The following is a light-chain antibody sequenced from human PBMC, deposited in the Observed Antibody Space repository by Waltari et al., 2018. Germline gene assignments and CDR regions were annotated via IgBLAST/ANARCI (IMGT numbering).Light chain of an antibody. CDR3: QQYNNWPPWT. Sequence: EVVMKQSPATLSVSPGERATLSCSASQSVSSNLAWYQQKPGHAPRLLIYGASTRATGIPARFSGSGSGTEFTLTISSLQSEDFAVYYCQQYNNWPPWTFGQGTKVEIK. V-gene: IGKV3-15*01. CDR2: GAS. J-gene: IGKJ1*01. CDR1: QSVSSN.